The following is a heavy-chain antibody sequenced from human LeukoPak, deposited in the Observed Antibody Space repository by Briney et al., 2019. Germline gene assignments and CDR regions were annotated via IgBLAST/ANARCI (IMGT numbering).Heavy chain of an antibody. CDR1: GYTFTSCG. Sequence: ASVKVSCKASGYTFTSCGISWVRQAPGQGLEWMGWISAYNGNTNYAQKLQGRVTMTTDTSTSTAYMELRSLRSDDTAVYYCAREPQYCTNGVCYTYFDYWGQGTLVTVSS. CDR2: ISAYNGNT. V-gene: IGHV1-18*01. D-gene: IGHD2-8*01. CDR3: AREPQYCTNGVCYTYFDY. J-gene: IGHJ4*02.